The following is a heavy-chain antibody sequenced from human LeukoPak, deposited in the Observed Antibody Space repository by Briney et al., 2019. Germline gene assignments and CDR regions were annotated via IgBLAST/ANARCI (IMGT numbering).Heavy chain of an antibody. CDR1: GYTFIAYY. V-gene: IGHV1-2*06. Sequence: ASVKVSCKASGYTFIAYYLHWVRQAPGEGLEWMGRINPNTAVTNYAHKFQGRVTMTRDTSINTAYMELSRLRSDDTAVYYCARAPNYDSSGLSFDYWGQGTLVTVSS. CDR3: ARAPNYDSSGLSFDY. J-gene: IGHJ4*02. CDR2: INPNTAVT. D-gene: IGHD3-22*01.